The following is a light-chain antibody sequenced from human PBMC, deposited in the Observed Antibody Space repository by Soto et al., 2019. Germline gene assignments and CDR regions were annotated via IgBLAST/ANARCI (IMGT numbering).Light chain of an antibody. Sequence: EIVLTQSPDTLSLSPGERATLSCRASQSVRSSLAWYQQKPGQAPRLLIYDASNRATGIPARFSGSGSGSDFPLTISTLEAEDFAVYDCQQRSNWPPEVTFGPGNKVDIK. V-gene: IGKV3-11*01. CDR3: QQRSNWPPEVT. J-gene: IGKJ3*01. CDR1: QSVRSS. CDR2: DAS.